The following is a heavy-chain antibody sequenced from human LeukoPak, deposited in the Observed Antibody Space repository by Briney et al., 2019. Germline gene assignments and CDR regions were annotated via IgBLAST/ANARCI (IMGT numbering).Heavy chain of an antibody. D-gene: IGHD3-16*01. J-gene: IGHJ5*02. CDR3: VRQFVT. CDR1: GFTFGDHI. V-gene: IGHV3-48*01. Sequence: GGSLRLSCAASGFTFGDHIMNWVRQLPGKRLEWVAYVSGSGSTVYYADSVKGRFTVSRDNGKSSLYLQMNSLRVEDTALYYCVRQFVTWGQGTLVTVSS. CDR2: VSGSGSTV.